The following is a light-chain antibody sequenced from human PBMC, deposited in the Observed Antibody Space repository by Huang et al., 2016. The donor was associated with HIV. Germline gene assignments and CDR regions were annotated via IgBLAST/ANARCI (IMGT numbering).Light chain of an antibody. V-gene: IGKV4-1*01. CDR1: QSVLYNSNNKNY. CDR3: QQYYSTPT. J-gene: IGKJ3*01. Sequence: DIVMTQSPDSLAVSLGERATINCKSSQSVLYNSNNKNYLAWYQQKPGHPPNLLIYCESTRESGVPDRFGGSGSGTDFTLTISGLQAEDVAVYYCQQYYSTPTFGPGTKVDI. CDR2: CES.